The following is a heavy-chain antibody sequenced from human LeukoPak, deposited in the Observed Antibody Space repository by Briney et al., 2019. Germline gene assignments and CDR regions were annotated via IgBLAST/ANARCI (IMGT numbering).Heavy chain of an antibody. Sequence: PGRSLRLSCAASGFTASSNYMSWVRQAPGKGLEWVSVMYTGGSTYYADSVQGRFTISRDNSKNTLYLQMNSLRAEDTAVYYCARGSKDRYPEYWGQGTLVTVAS. CDR1: GFTASSNY. J-gene: IGHJ4*02. D-gene: IGHD2-15*01. CDR2: MYTGGST. CDR3: ARGSKDRYPEY. V-gene: IGHV3-53*01.